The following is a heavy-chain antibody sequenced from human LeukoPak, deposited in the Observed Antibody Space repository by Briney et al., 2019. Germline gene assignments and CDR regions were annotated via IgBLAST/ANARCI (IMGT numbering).Heavy chain of an antibody. V-gene: IGHV4-59*01. CDR2: IYYSGST. Sequence: AETLSLTCTVSGGSISSYYWSWIRQPPGKGLEWIGYIYYSGSTNYNPSLKSRVTISVDTSKNQFSLKLSSVTAADTAVYYCARGDFDYWGQGTLVTVSS. CDR3: ARGDFDY. CDR1: GGSISSYY. J-gene: IGHJ4*02.